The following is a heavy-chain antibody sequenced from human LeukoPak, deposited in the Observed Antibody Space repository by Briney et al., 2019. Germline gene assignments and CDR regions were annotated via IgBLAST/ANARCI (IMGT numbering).Heavy chain of an antibody. J-gene: IGHJ4*02. CDR3: AKDARPSY. CDR2: ITGGGGST. CDR1: GFTFSSSA. Sequence: PGGSLRLSCAASGFTFSSSAMSWVRQALGKGLEWVSAITGGGGSTYYAGSVKGRFTISRDNSKNTLYLQMNSLRADDTAVYYCAKDARPSYWGQGTLVTVSS. V-gene: IGHV3-23*01.